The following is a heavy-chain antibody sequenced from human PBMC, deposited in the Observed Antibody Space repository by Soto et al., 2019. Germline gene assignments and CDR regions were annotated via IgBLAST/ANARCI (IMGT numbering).Heavy chain of an antibody. CDR1: GGSISSGDYY. Sequence: PWETLSLTCTVSGGSISSGDYYCSLIRQPPGKGLEWIGYIYSSGSTYYNPSLKSRVTISVDTSKNQFSLKLSSVTAADTAVDYGARGLNHYFDYWAQGTLVTVSS. V-gene: IGHV4-30-4*08. J-gene: IGHJ4*02. D-gene: IGHD2-21*02. CDR2: IYSSGST. CDR3: ARGLNHYFDY.